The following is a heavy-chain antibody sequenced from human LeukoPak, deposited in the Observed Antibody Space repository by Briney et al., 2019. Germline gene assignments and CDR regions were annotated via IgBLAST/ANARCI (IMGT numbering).Heavy chain of an antibody. D-gene: IGHD3-10*01. V-gene: IGHV3-11*04. J-gene: IGHJ6*03. Sequence: GGSLRLSCAASGFTFSNAWMSWVRQAPGKGLEWVSYISSSGSTIYYADSVKGRFTISRDNAKNSLYLQMNSLRAEDTAVYYCARDVMVRGVRHRYYMDVWGKGTTVTVSS. CDR3: ARDVMVRGVRHRYYMDV. CDR1: GFTFSNAW. CDR2: ISSSGSTI.